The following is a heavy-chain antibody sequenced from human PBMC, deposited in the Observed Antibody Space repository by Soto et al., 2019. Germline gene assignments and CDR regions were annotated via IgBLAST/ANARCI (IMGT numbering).Heavy chain of an antibody. CDR1: GYTFSNYA. D-gene: IGHD2-8*01. CDR3: ARAIPLIMAAPDY. CDR2: VSPYNGNA. V-gene: IGHV1-18*04. J-gene: IGHJ4*01. Sequence: ASVKVSCKTSGYTFSNYAISWVRQAPGQGLEWMGWVSPYNGNANYTEKFQGRVSMTTDTSTTTAYMELTSLTSDDTAIYYCARAIPLIMAAPDYWG.